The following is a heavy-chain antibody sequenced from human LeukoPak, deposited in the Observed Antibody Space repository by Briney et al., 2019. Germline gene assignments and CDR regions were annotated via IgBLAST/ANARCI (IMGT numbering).Heavy chain of an antibody. CDR1: GGTFSSYA. D-gene: IGHD6-19*01. Sequence: WASVKVSCKASGGTFSSYAISWVRPAPGQGLEWMGRIIPILGIANYAQKFQGRVTITADKSTSTAYMELSSLRSEDTAVYYCARDVVRLHYRIAVAGTGWFDPWGQGTLVTVSS. V-gene: IGHV1-69*04. CDR3: ARDVVRLHYRIAVAGTGWFDP. J-gene: IGHJ5*02. CDR2: IIPILGIA.